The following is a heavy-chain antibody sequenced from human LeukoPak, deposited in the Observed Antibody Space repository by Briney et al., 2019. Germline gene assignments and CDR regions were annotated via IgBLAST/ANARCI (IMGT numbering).Heavy chain of an antibody. D-gene: IGHD5-12*01. Sequence: SETLSLTCTVSGGSISSSSYYWGWIRQPPGRGLEWIGEINHSGSTNYNPSLKSRVTISVDTSKNQFSLKLSSVTAADTAVYYCARRPVAVATIPLDYWGQGTLVTVSS. CDR2: INHSGST. J-gene: IGHJ4*02. V-gene: IGHV4-39*07. CDR1: GGSISSSSYY. CDR3: ARRPVAVATIPLDY.